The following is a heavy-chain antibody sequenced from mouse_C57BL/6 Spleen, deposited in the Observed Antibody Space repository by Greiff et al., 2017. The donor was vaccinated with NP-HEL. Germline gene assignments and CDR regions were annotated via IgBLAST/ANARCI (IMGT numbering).Heavy chain of an antibody. CDR1: GYSITSGYY. Sequence: EVQLVESGPGLVKPSQSLSLTCSVTGYSITSGYYWNWIRQFPGNKLEWMGYISYDGSNNYNPSLKNRISITRDTSKNQFFLKLNSVTTEDTATYYCARDRDSFDYWGQGTTLTVSS. CDR3: ARDRDSFDY. V-gene: IGHV3-6*01. J-gene: IGHJ2*01. CDR2: ISYDGSN.